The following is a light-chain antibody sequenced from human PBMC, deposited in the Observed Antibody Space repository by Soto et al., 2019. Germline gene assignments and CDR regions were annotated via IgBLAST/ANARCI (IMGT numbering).Light chain of an antibody. V-gene: IGLV2-14*03. J-gene: IGLJ2*01. CDR1: SSDVGGSNY. CDR3: NSYTSSSTLVV. Sequence: QSALTQPASVSGSPGQSITISCTGTSSDVGGSNYVSWYQHHPGKAPKLIIYDVSNRPSGVSNRFSGSKSDNTASLTISGLQAEDEADYYCNSYTSSSTLVVFGGGTKLTVL. CDR2: DVS.